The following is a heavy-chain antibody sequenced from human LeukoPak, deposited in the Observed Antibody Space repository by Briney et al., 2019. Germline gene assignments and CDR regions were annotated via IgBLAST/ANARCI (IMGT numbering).Heavy chain of an antibody. Sequence: SETLSVTRVCSGGIFSGYYWSGIRQPPWKGVDGMGEINQSGSTNYNPSLKSRVTISVDTSKNQASLKLSSVTAADTAVYYCARVHYDILTGSSHLHYWGQGTLVTVFS. V-gene: IGHV4-34*01. D-gene: IGHD3-9*01. CDR3: ARVHYDILTGSSHLHY. CDR1: GGIFSGYY. J-gene: IGHJ4*02. CDR2: INQSGST.